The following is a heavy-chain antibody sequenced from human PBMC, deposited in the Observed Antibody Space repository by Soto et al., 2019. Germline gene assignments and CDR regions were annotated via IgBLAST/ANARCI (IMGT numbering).Heavy chain of an antibody. D-gene: IGHD3-22*01. Sequence: QVQLVQSGAEVKKPGSSVKVSCKASGGTFSSYAISWVRQAPGQGLEWMGGIIPIFGTANYAQKFQGRGTITADESTSTAYMELGSMRCEDTAVYYCARTDSSGYYRGLDYWGQGTLVTVSS. J-gene: IGHJ4*02. V-gene: IGHV1-69*01. CDR3: ARTDSSGYYRGLDY. CDR2: IIPIFGTA. CDR1: GGTFSSYA.